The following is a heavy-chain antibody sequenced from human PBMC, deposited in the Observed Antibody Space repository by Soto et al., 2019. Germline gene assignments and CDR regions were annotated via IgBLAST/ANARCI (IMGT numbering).Heavy chain of an antibody. Sequence: GASVKVSCKASGFTFTSSAVQWVRQARGQSLEWIGWIVVGSGNTNYAQKFQERVTITRDMSTSTAYMELSSLRSEDTAVYYCAAGRFTYDSSGRYFDDWGQGTLVTVSS. J-gene: IGHJ4*02. CDR1: GFTFTSSA. CDR3: AAGRFTYDSSGRYFDD. CDR2: IVVGSGNT. D-gene: IGHD3-22*01. V-gene: IGHV1-58*01.